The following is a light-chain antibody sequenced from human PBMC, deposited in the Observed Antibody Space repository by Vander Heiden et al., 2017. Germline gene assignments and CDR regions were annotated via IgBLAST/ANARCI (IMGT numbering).Light chain of an antibody. Sequence: DIQMTQSPSTLSASVGDRVTITCRASENVSRWMAWYQQKPGKAPKLRVYDAARLQSGVPSRFRSSGSGTEFTLTISSLQPDEFATYYCQQYNSYWWTFGQGTQVEI. CDR3: QQYNSYWWT. V-gene: IGKV1-5*01. CDR2: DAA. J-gene: IGKJ1*01. CDR1: ENVSRW.